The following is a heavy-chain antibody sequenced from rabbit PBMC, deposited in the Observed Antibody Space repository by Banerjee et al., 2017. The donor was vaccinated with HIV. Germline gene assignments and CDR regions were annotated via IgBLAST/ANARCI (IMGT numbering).Heavy chain of an antibody. CDR3: ARGTGSSGWGGDL. D-gene: IGHD4-1*01. J-gene: IGHJ6*01. V-gene: IGHV1S47*01. CDR1: GFDFSSYG. CDR2: IDPVFGST. Sequence: QEQLVESGGGLVQPGGSLKLSCKASGFDFSSYGVSWVRQAPGKGLEWIGYIDPVFGSTYYASWVNGRFTISSHNAQNTLYLQLNSLTAADTATYFCARGTGSSGWGGDLWGPGTLVTVS.